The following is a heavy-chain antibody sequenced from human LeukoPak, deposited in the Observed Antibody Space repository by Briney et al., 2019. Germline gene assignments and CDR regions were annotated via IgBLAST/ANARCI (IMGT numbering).Heavy chain of an antibody. CDR1: GFTFNNYA. CDR3: AKDRGTSVVVAGNWFDP. V-gene: IGHV3-23*01. J-gene: IGHJ5*02. CDR2: ITGSGGST. Sequence: GGSLRLSCAASGFTFNNYAMSWVRQAPGKGLEWVSVITGSGGSTYYADSVKGRFTISRDNSKNTLYLQMNSLRAEDTAVYYCAKDRGTSVVVAGNWFDPWGQGTLVTVSS. D-gene: IGHD2-15*01.